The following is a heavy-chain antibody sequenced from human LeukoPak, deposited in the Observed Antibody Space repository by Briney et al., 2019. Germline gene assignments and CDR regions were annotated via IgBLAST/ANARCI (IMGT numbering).Heavy chain of an antibody. V-gene: IGHV3-23*01. Sequence: GGSLRLSCAASGFTFSSYAMSWVRQAPGKGLEWVSALSGGSGSTYYADSVKGRFTISRDNSKNTLYLQMNSLRAEDTAVYYCARDRFSGSYPLDYWGQGTLVTVSS. J-gene: IGHJ4*02. CDR2: LSGGSGST. CDR1: GFTFSSYA. D-gene: IGHD1-26*01. CDR3: ARDRFSGSYPLDY.